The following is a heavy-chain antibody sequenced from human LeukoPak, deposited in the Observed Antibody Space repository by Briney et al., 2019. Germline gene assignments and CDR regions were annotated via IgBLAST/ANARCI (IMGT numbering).Heavy chain of an antibody. CDR1: GFTFSSYA. V-gene: IGHV3-30-3*01. J-gene: IGHJ5*02. Sequence: PGGVLRLSCAASGFTFSSYAMHWVRQAPGKGLEWVAVISYDGSNKYYADSVKGRFTISRDNSKNTLDLQMNSLRAEDTAVYYCASPSAAGNGNNWFDPWGQGTLVTVSS. CDR2: ISYDGSNK. CDR3: ASPSAAGNGNNWFDP. D-gene: IGHD6-13*01.